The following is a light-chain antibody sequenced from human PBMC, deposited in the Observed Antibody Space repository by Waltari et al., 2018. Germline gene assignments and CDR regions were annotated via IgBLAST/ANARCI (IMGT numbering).Light chain of an antibody. Sequence: QSVLTPPPSVSGAPGQRVTISCTGNSSNIGADYDVHWYQPVPGTAPKLLMSVNNNLAYGVRARFTGSKSGTSASLAITGLQAEDEADYYCQSYDYSLRGAVFGGGTKLTVL. CDR2: VNN. V-gene: IGLV1-40*01. CDR1: SSNIGADYD. J-gene: IGLJ2*01. CDR3: QSYDYSLRGAV.